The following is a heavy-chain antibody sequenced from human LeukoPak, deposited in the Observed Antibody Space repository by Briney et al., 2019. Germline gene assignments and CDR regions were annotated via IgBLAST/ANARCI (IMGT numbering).Heavy chain of an antibody. D-gene: IGHD6-19*01. CDR1: GYTFTSYG. Sequence: GASVKVSCKASGYTFTSYGISWVRQAPGQGLDWMGLLNPSGGSTSYAQKFQGRVTMTRDTSTSTVYMELSSLRSEDTAVYYCARGPISGIAVTGRSWPYDAFDIWGQGTMVTVSS. V-gene: IGHV1-46*01. CDR3: ARGPISGIAVTGRSWPYDAFDI. J-gene: IGHJ3*02. CDR2: LNPSGGST.